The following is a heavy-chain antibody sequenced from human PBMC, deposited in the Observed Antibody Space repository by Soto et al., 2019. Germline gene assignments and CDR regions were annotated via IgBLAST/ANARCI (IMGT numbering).Heavy chain of an antibody. CDR3: ARDFGSLGATIDY. V-gene: IGHV3-30-3*01. J-gene: IGHJ4*02. Sequence: QVQLVESGGGVVQPGRSLRLSCAASGFPFRTYAMHWVRQAPGKGLEWVATISYDGSNKFYVDSVKGRFTISRDNSKNTLYLQMNSLRAEDTAVYYWARDFGSLGATIDYWGQGTLVTVSS. D-gene: IGHD1-26*01. CDR2: ISYDGSNK. CDR1: GFPFRTYA.